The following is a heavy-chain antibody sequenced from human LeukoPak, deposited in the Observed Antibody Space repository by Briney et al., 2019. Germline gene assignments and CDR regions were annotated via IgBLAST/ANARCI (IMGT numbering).Heavy chain of an antibody. CDR3: ARDRATFVY. D-gene: IGHD5-12*01. Sequence: GGSLRLSCAASGFTFDDYAMHWVRQAPGKGLEWVSGISWNSGSIGYADSVKGRFTISRDNAKNSLYLQMNSLRAEDTAVYYCARDRATFVYWGQGTLVTVSS. V-gene: IGHV3-9*01. J-gene: IGHJ4*02. CDR1: GFTFDDYA. CDR2: ISWNSGSI.